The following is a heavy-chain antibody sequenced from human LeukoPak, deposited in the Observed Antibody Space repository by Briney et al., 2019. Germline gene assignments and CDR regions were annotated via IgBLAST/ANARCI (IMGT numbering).Heavy chain of an antibody. CDR2: IYYSGST. V-gene: IGHV4-59*01. CDR3: ASDSGSYYAFYI. J-gene: IGHJ3*02. Sequence: ASETLSLTCTVSGGSISSYYWSWIRQPPGKGLEWIGYIYYSGSTNYNPSLKSRVTISVDTSKNQFSLKLSSVTAADTAVYYCASDSGSYYAFYIWGQGTMVTVSS. D-gene: IGHD1-26*01. CDR1: GGSISSYY.